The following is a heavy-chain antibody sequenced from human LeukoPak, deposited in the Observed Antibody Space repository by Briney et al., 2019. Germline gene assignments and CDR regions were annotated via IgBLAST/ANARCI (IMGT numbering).Heavy chain of an antibody. D-gene: IGHD6-13*01. CDR3: ARGIAAAGILNGFPDAFDI. J-gene: IGHJ3*02. CDR1: GGSISSGSYY. CDR2: IYYSGST. V-gene: IGHV4-39*07. Sequence: PSQTLSLTCTVSGGSISSGSYYWGWIRQPPGKGLEWIGSIYYSGSTYYNPSLKSRVTISVDTSKNQFSLKLSSVTAADTAVYYCARGIAAAGILNGFPDAFDIWGQGTMVTVSS.